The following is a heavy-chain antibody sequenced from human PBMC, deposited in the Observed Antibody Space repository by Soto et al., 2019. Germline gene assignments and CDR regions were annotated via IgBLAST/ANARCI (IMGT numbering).Heavy chain of an antibody. CDR3: AGASIFGVPHGGGMDV. CDR1: GVSVSSYY. D-gene: IGHD3-3*01. V-gene: IGHV4-59*02. J-gene: IGHJ6*02. CDR2: ISYSGSP. Sequence: PSETLSLTCTVSGVSVSSYYWCWIRQPPGKGLEWIGYISYSGSPNYNPSLKSRVTISVDTSKNHFSLKLSSVTAADTAVYFCAGASIFGVPHGGGMDVWGQGTTVTVSS.